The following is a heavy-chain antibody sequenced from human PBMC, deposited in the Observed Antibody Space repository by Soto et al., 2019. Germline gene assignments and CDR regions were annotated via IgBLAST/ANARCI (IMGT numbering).Heavy chain of an antibody. D-gene: IGHD2-8*01. V-gene: IGHV1-2*04. CDR1: GYTFTGYY. Sequence: ASVKVSCKSSGYTFTGYYMHWVRQAPGQGLEWMGWINPNSGGTNYAQKFQGWVTITRDTSISTAYMELSRLRSDDTAVYYCARGIGVYVAYYYYGMDVWGQGTTVTVSS. CDR3: ARGIGVYVAYYYYGMDV. J-gene: IGHJ6*02. CDR2: INPNSGGT.